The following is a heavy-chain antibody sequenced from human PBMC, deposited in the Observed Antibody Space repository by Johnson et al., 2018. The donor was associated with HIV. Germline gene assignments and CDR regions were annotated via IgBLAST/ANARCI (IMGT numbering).Heavy chain of an antibody. J-gene: IGHJ3*02. Sequence: VQLVESGGGVVQPGGSLRLSCAVSGFTFSSYGMHWVSAISGSGGSTYYADSVKGRFTISRDNSKNTAYLQMNSLKTEDTAVYYCARGYTIGAFDIWGQGTMVTVSS. D-gene: IGHD3-3*01. CDR2: ISGSGGST. V-gene: IGHV3-23*04. CDR1: GFTFSSYG. CDR3: ARGYTIGAFDI.